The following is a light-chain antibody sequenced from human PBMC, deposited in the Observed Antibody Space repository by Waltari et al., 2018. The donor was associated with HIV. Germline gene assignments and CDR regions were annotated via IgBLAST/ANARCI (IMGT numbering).Light chain of an antibody. V-gene: IGLV2-23*02. CDR1: SSDDGSYYL. J-gene: IGLJ2*01. CDR3: CSYAGSSTFVV. CDR2: EVS. Sequence: QPALTHPAAVSGSPGQSITTSCTGTSSDDGSYYLVSWYQQHPGKAPKLMIYEVSTRPSGVSNRFSGSKSGNTASLTISGLQAEDEADYYCCSYAGSSTFVVFGGGTKLTVL.